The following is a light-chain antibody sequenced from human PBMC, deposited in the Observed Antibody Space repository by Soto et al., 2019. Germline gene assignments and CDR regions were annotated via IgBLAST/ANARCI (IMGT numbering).Light chain of an antibody. CDR2: SNT. Sequence: QSVLTQPPSVSGAPGQRVTISCTGSNSNIGAGFGVQWYQQFPRTAPRLLIYSNTNRPSGVPDRFSASKSGTSASLAITGLLAEDEADYYCQSFDINVLALIFGVGTKLTVL. J-gene: IGLJ2*01. CDR1: NSNIGAGFG. CDR3: QSFDINVLALI. V-gene: IGLV1-40*01.